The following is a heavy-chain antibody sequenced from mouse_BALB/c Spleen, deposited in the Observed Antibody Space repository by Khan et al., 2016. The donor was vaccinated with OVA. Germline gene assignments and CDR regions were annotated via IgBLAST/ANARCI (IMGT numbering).Heavy chain of an antibody. CDR2: IFPGNSDT. V-gene: IGHV1-5*01. CDR3: TRGGYSSFAD. Sequence: EVQLMESGTVLARPGASVKMSCKASGYSFTNYLIHWVKQRPGQGLEWIGDIFPGNSDTTYSQKFKDKANLTAVTSASAAYMELSSLTNEDSAVYYCTRGGYSSFADWGQGTLVTVSA. J-gene: IGHJ3*01. D-gene: IGHD1-3*01. CDR1: GYSFTNYL.